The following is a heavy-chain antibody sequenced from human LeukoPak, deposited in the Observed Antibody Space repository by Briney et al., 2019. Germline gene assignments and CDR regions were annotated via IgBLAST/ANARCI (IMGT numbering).Heavy chain of an antibody. J-gene: IGHJ3*02. Sequence: PGGSLRLSCAASGFIISTYWMTRVRQAPGKGLEWVANIKQDGSEEYYVGSVKGRFTISRDNAKNSLYLQMNSLRAEDTALYYCAKCILGAFDIWGQGTMVTVSS. CDR1: GFIISTYW. CDR2: IKQDGSEE. V-gene: IGHV3-7*03. CDR3: AKCILGAFDI. D-gene: IGHD2-8*01.